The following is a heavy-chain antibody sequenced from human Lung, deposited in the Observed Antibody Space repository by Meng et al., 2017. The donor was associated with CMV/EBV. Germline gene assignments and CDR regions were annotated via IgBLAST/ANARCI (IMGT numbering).Heavy chain of an antibody. CDR3: ARSLFDSNDPFDY. V-gene: IGHV3-48*04. Sequence: GASLKISCAASDVTFSSYTMNWVRQAPGRGLELVSYISNSGSAKYYEESLRGRCTISRDNAKNSLYLQMNSLRTDDTAVYYCARSLFDSNDPFDYWGQG. J-gene: IGHJ4*02. CDR2: ISNSGSAK. CDR1: DVTFSSYT. D-gene: IGHD3-22*01.